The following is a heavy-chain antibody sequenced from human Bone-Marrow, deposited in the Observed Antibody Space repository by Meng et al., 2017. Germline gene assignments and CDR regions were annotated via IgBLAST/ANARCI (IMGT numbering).Heavy chain of an antibody. CDR2: IYTSGST. Sequence: SETLSLTCSVSGGSISSGNYYWSWIRQPAGKRLEWIGHIYTSGSTNYNPSLKSRVTMSVDTSKNQFSLKLSSVTAADTAVYYCARSLAGYSSGWYSGDDAFDIWGQGTMVTVSS. CDR3: ARSLAGYSSGWYSGDDAFDI. J-gene: IGHJ3*02. V-gene: IGHV4-61*09. CDR1: GGSISSGNYY. D-gene: IGHD6-19*01.